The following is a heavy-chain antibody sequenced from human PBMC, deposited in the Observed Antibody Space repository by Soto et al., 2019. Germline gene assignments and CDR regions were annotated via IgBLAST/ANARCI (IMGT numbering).Heavy chain of an antibody. CDR2: INPCSGST. V-gene: IGHV1-18*01. CDR1: GYTFTSYG. J-gene: IGHJ5*02. Sequence: ASVKVSCKASGYTFTSYGISWVRQAPGQGLEWMGWINPCSGSTNYAQKLQGRVTMTRDTSTSTVYMELSSLRSEDTAVYYCARLDIAAAGWFDPWGQGTLVTVSS. D-gene: IGHD6-13*01. CDR3: ARLDIAAAGWFDP.